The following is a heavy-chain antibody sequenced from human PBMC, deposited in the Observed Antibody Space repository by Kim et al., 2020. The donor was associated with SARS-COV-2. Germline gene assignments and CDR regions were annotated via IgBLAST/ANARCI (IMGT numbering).Heavy chain of an antibody. CDR1: GYTFTSYY. CDR2: INPSGGST. V-gene: IGHV1-46*01. Sequence: ASVKVSCKASGYTFTSYYMHWVRQAPGQGLEWMGIINPSGGSTSYAQKFQGRVTMTRDTSTSTVYMELSSLRSEDTAVYYCARGLEAAAAPGGMDVWGQGTTVTVSS. J-gene: IGHJ6*02. CDR3: ARGLEAAAAPGGMDV. D-gene: IGHD6-13*01.